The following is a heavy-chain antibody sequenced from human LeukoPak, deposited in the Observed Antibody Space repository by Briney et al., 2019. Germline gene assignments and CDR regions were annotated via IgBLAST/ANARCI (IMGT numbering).Heavy chain of an antibody. CDR1: GFTFSDYY. V-gene: IGHV3-11*01. D-gene: IGHD6-13*01. Sequence: GGSLRLSCAASGFTFSDYYMSWIRQAPGKGLEWVSYISSSGSTIYYADSVKGRFTISRDNAKNSLYLQMNSLRAEDTAVYYCARDRGSYSGSWSYYYYGMDVWGQGTTVTVSS. J-gene: IGHJ6*02. CDR2: ISSSGSTI. CDR3: ARDRGSYSGSWSYYYYGMDV.